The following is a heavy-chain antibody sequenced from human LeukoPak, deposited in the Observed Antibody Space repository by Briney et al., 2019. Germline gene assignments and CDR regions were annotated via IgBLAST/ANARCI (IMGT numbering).Heavy chain of an antibody. CDR1: GFTFSSYA. CDR3: ARDGILEWPLDY. V-gene: IGHV3-30-3*01. CDR2: ISYDGSNK. J-gene: IGHJ4*02. Sequence: GGSLRLSCAASGFTFSSYAMHWVRQAPGKGLEWVAVISYDGSNKYYADSVKGRFTISRDNSKNTLYLQMNSLRAEDTAVYYCARDGILEWPLDYWGQGTLVTVSS. D-gene: IGHD3-3*01.